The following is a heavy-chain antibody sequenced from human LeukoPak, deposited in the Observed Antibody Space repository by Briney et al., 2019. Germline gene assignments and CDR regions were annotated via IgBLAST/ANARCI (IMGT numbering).Heavy chain of an antibody. CDR3: ARDLGLNWFDP. CDR2: ISYDGSNK. CDR1: GFTFSSYA. V-gene: IGHV3-30*04. J-gene: IGHJ5*02. Sequence: GRSLRLSCAASGFTFSSYAMHWVRQAPGKGLEWVAVISYDGSNKYYADSVKGRFTISRDNSKNTLYLQMNSLRAEDTAVYYCARDLGLNWFDPWGQGTLVTVSS.